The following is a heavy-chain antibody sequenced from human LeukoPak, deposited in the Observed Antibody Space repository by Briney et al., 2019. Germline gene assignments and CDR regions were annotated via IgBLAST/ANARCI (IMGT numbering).Heavy chain of an antibody. CDR2: ISNGGGYI. CDR1: GFTFSSYA. Sequence: PGGSLRLSCAASGFTFSSYAMNWVRQAPGKGLEWVSFISNGGGYIYYTDSVKGRFTISRDNAKNSLFLQMNSLRAEDTAVYFCARAVVGSAYDYFDYWGQGTLVTVSS. V-gene: IGHV3-21*01. CDR3: ARAVVGSAYDYFDY. J-gene: IGHJ4*02. D-gene: IGHD5-12*01.